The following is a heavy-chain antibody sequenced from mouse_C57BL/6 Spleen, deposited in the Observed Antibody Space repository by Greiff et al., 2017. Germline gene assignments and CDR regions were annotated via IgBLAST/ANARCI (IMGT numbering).Heavy chain of an antibody. CDR1: GYTFTSYW. CDR2: IDPNSGGT. D-gene: IGHD2-4*01. Sequence: QVQLQQPGAELVKPGASVKLSCKASGYTFTSYWMHWVKQRPGRGLEWIGRIDPNSGGTKYNEKFKSKAPLTVDKPSSTAYMQLSSLTSGDSGVYFCARMGGDYDGGFAYWGQGTLVTVSA. CDR3: ARMGGDYDGGFAY. V-gene: IGHV1-72*01. J-gene: IGHJ3*01.